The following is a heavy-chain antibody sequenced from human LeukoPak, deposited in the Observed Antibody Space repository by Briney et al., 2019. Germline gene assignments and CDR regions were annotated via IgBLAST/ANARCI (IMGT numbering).Heavy chain of an antibody. CDR1: GGSISSYY. J-gene: IGHJ4*02. D-gene: IGHD2-21*02. CDR3: ARAQLGGGDVYSDY. V-gene: IGHV4-59*01. CDR2: IYYSGST. Sequence: PSETLSLTCTVSGGSISSYYWSWIRQPPGKGLEWIGYIYYSGSTNYNPSLKSRVTISVDTPKNQFSLKLSSVTAADTAVYYCARAQLGGGDVYSDYWGQGTLVTVSS.